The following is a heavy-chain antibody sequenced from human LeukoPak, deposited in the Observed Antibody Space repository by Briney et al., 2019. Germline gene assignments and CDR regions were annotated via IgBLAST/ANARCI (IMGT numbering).Heavy chain of an antibody. V-gene: IGHV4-59*11. CDR1: ADSISNHY. CDR2: IHSSGST. J-gene: IGHJ4*02. CDR3: AREGSRWVDFDH. D-gene: IGHD1-26*01. Sequence: SETLSLTCTVSADSISNHYWNWIRQPPGEGLEWIGYIHSSGSTNYNSSLKSRVSISLDTSKSQISLRLSSVTAADTAVYYCAREGSRWVDFDHWGQGTLVTVSS.